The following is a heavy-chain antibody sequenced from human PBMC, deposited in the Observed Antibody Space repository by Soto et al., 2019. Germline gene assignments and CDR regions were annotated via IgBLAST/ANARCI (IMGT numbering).Heavy chain of an antibody. V-gene: IGHV4-59*01. CDR1: GGSISRYY. D-gene: IGHD3-3*01. CDR3: ARAGIDFWSGYYISPACFDY. CDR2: IYYSGST. Sequence: SETLSLTCTVSGGSISRYYWSWIRQPPGKGLEWIGYIYYSGSTNYNPSLKSRVTISVDTSKNQFSLKLSSVTAADTAVYYCARAGIDFWSGYYISPACFDYWGQGPLVTVSS. J-gene: IGHJ4*02.